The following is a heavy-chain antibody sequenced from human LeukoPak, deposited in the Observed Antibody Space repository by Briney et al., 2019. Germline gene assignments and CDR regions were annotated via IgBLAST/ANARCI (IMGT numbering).Heavy chain of an antibody. Sequence: GGSLRLSCVASGFPFSSYWMTWVRQAPGKGLEWVSYISSSSSTIYYADSVKGRFTISRDNAKNSLYLQMNSLRAEDTAVYYCARVYTAMVTAIDYWGQGTLVTVSS. J-gene: IGHJ4*02. CDR2: ISSSSSTI. CDR3: ARVYTAMVTAIDY. D-gene: IGHD5-18*01. V-gene: IGHV3-48*01. CDR1: GFPFSSYW.